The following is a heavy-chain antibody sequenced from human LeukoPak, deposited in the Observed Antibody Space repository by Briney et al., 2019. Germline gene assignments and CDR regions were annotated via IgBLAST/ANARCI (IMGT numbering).Heavy chain of an antibody. CDR3: ARAHTPYRRYYDSSGCFDY. D-gene: IGHD3-22*01. V-gene: IGHV1-2*02. J-gene: IGHJ4*02. CDR2: INPNSGGT. CDR1: GYTFTGYY. Sequence: ASVKVSCKASGYTFTGYYMHWVRQAPGQGLEWMGWINPNSGGTNYAQKFQGRVTMTRDTSISTAYMELSRLRSDDTAVYYCARAHTPYRRYYDSSGCFDYWGQGTLVTVSS.